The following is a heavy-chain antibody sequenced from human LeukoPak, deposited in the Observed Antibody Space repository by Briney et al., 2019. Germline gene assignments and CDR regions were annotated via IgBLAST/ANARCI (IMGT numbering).Heavy chain of an antibody. CDR1: GLTFSSYA. CDR2: ISQEGSNK. Sequence: GGPLDLSLEASGLTFSSYALHWFGRAPGKGLDGLAVISQEGSNKYYADSVKGRFTISRDNSKNTLYLQMNSLRAEDTAVYYCARERGYIVVVPAAIYGMDVWGQGTTVTVSS. J-gene: IGHJ6*02. CDR3: ARERGYIVVVPAAIYGMDV. D-gene: IGHD2-2*02. V-gene: IGHV3-30-3*01.